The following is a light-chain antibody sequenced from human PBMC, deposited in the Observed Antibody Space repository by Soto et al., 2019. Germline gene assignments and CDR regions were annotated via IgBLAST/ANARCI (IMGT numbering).Light chain of an antibody. CDR3: QLSYSTPLT. CDR1: QDIGTY. Sequence: DILVTQSPSSLSSYVGDRAAVTCQASQDIGTYLAWYHQIPGKAPKLLIYEASTLQIGVPSRFSGSGSRTDFTLTISRLQPEDFAPYYCQLSYSTPLTSAGGSKV. V-gene: IGKV1-39*01. J-gene: IGKJ4*01. CDR2: EAS.